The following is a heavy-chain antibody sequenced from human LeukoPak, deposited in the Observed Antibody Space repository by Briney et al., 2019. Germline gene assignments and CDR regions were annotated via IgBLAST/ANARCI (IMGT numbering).Heavy chain of an antibody. CDR3: AKTQAVAWADPYYFDY. V-gene: IGHV3-33*06. D-gene: IGHD6-19*01. J-gene: IGHJ4*02. CDR2: IWYDGSNK. CDR1: GFTFSSYG. Sequence: GRSLRLSCAASGFTFSSYGMHWVRQAPGKGLEWVAVIWYDGSNKYYADSVKGRFTISRDNSKNTLYLQMNSLRAEDTAVYYCAKTQAVAWADPYYFDYWGQGTLVTVSS.